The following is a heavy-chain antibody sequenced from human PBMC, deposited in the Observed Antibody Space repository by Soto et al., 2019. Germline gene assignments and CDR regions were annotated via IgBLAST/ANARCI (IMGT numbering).Heavy chain of an antibody. V-gene: IGHV3-23*01. CDR2: IGGRGTT. CDR3: ANFRGMPYGEYHLDY. CDR1: GFTFGNFA. Sequence: QLLESGGGLVQSGGSLRLSCSASGFTFGNFAMSWVRQAPGKGLEWVSGIGGRGTTSYADSVKARFTISRDNSKNPLHLQINSLPAEEIAVYYYANFRGMPYGEYHLDYWGQGTRVTGSS. J-gene: IGHJ4*02. D-gene: IGHD2-2*01.